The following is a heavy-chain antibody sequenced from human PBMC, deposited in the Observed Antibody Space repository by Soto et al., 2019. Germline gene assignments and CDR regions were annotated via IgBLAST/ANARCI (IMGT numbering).Heavy chain of an antibody. V-gene: IGHV3-30-3*01. D-gene: IGHD3-9*01. CDR3: AKETNAYDINF. J-gene: IGHJ4*02. CDR1: GFIFRGYA. CDR2: ISYDGNTQ. Sequence: VQLVESGGGVVQPGGSLRLSCAASGFIFRGYAMNWVRQAPGKGLEWVAVISYDGNTQYYADSVKGRFTVSRDNSNNILYVEMNNLGDEDTAIYYCAKETNAYDINFWGQGTLVTVSS.